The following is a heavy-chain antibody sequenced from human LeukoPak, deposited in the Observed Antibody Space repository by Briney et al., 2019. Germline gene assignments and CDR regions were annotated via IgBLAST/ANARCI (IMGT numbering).Heavy chain of an antibody. V-gene: IGHV5-10-1*01. J-gene: IGHJ4*02. CDR3: ARLRLGELYPDY. CDR2: IDLSDSYT. Sequence: GESLKISCKGSGYSFTSYWISWVRQMPGKGLEWMGRIDLSDSYTNYSPFFQGHVTISADKSISTAYLQWSSLKASDTAMYYCARLRLGELYPDYWGQGTLVTVSS. CDR1: GYSFTSYW. D-gene: IGHD3-10*01.